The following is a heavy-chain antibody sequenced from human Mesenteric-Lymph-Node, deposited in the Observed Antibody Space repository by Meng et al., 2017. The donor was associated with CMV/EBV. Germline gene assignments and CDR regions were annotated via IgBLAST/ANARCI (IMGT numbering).Heavy chain of an antibody. Sequence: SVKVSCKASGYTFTSYDINWVRQATGQGLEWMGRVIPILDIANYAQRFQDRVTITADKSTNTAYMELRSLRSDDTAVYYCARSPRILAVAGTKGAQDYYYGMDVWGQGTTVTVSS. D-gene: IGHD6-19*01. CDR1: GYTFTSYD. J-gene: IGHJ6*02. V-gene: IGHV1-69*04. CDR3: ARSPRILAVAGTKGAQDYYYGMDV. CDR2: VIPILDIA.